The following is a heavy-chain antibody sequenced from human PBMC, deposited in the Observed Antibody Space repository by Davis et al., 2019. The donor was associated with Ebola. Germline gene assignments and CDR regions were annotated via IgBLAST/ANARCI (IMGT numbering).Heavy chain of an antibody. V-gene: IGHV5-51*01. D-gene: IGHD6-19*01. J-gene: IGHJ4*02. CDR2: NYPGDSDT. CDR1: GYSSSRYW. Sequence: GESLKISCKTSGYSSSRYWIGWVRQMPGKGLEWMGMNYPGDSDTRYSPSFQGQVTISADNSNSTAYLQWNNLKASDTAIYYCARLQAVADTYLDDWGQGTLVTVSS. CDR3: ARLQAVADTYLDD.